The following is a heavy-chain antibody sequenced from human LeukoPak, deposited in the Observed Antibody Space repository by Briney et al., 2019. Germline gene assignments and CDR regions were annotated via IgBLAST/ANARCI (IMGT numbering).Heavy chain of an antibody. CDR2: ISYNGTT. D-gene: IGHD5-12*01. V-gene: IGHV4-39*01. CDR1: GGSISSSGYY. CDR3: ARRRIVATIDY. J-gene: IGHJ4*02. Sequence: SETLSLTCGVSGGSISSSGYYWAWIRQPPGTGLEWIGSISYNGTTYYNPSLKSRLTISADRSKNQFSLKLTSVTVADTAVYYCARRRIVATIDYWGQGTLVTVSS.